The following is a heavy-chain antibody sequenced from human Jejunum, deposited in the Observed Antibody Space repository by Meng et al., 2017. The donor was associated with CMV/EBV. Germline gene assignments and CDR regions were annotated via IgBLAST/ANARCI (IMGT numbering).Heavy chain of an antibody. V-gene: IGHV3-30*04. CDR1: GFTFSSYA. D-gene: IGHD6-13*01. Sequence: GFTFSSYAMHLVRQAPGKGLEWVAVIPFDGNNEHYADSVKGRFTISRDNSKNTLYLQVNSLRLEDTGVYYCARGTGSGSWLIDSWGQGTLVTVSS. CDR3: ARGTGSGSWLIDS. J-gene: IGHJ4*02. CDR2: IPFDGNNE.